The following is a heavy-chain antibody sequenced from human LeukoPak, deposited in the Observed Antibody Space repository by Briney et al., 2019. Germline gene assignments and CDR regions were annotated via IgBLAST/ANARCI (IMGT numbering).Heavy chain of an antibody. V-gene: IGHV1-69*04. CDR3: AGGNIVVVPAAMGWFDP. J-gene: IGHJ5*02. D-gene: IGHD2-2*01. Sequence: ASVKVSCKASGGTFSSYAISWVRQAPGQGLEWMGRIIPILGIVNYAQKFQGRVTITADKSTSTAYMELSSLRSEDTAVYYCAGGNIVVVPAAMGWFDPWGQGTLVTVSS. CDR1: GGTFSSYA. CDR2: IIPILGIV.